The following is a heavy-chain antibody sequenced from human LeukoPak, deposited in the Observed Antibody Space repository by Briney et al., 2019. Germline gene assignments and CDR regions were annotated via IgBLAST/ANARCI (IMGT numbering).Heavy chain of an antibody. CDR2: ISYDGSNK. J-gene: IGHJ4*02. CDR1: GFTFSSYA. Sequence: TGGSLRLSCAASGFTFSSYAMHWVRQAPGKGLEWVAVISYDGSNKYYADSVKGRFTISRDNSKNTLYLQMNSLRAEDTAVYYCARSPRQYQLLSWGQGTLVTVSS. V-gene: IGHV3-30-3*01. CDR3: ARSPRQYQLLS. D-gene: IGHD2-2*01.